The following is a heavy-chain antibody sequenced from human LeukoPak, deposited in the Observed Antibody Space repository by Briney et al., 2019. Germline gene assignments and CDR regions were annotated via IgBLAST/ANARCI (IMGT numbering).Heavy chain of an antibody. J-gene: IGHJ4*02. CDR1: GVSFSGYY. V-gene: IGHV4-34*01. D-gene: IGHD3-10*01. Sequence: PSETLSLTCAVYGVSFSGYYWSWIRQPPGKGLEWIGEINHSGSTNYNPSLKSRVTISVDTSKNQFSLKLSSVTAADTAVYYCARGFRGPNFDYWGQGTLVTVSS. CDR2: INHSGST. CDR3: ARGFRGPNFDY.